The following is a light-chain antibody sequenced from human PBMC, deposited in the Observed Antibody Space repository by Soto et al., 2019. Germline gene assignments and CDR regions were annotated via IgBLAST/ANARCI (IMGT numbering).Light chain of an antibody. V-gene: IGKV1-12*01. CDR3: QQANSFPLT. CDR2: AAS. J-gene: IGKJ4*01. Sequence: DIQMTQSPSTLSASVGDRVTITCRASQSISSWLAWCQQKPGKAPKLLIYAASGLPSGVPSRFSGSGSGTDFTLTISSLQPEDFATYYCQQANSFPLTFGGGTKVDIK. CDR1: QSISSW.